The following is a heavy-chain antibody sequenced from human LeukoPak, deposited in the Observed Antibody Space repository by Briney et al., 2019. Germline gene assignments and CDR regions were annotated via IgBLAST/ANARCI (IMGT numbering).Heavy chain of an antibody. CDR1: GYTFTSYG. J-gene: IGHJ4*02. CDR2: ISTNTGNP. V-gene: IGHV7-4-1*02. CDR3: ARSYSTTLTDY. Sequence: GASVKVSCKASGYTFTSYGISWVRQAPGQGLEWMGWISTNTGNPTYAQGFTGRFVFSLDTSVSTAYLQISSLKAEDTAVYYCARSYSTTLTDYWGQGTLVTVSS. D-gene: IGHD6-13*01.